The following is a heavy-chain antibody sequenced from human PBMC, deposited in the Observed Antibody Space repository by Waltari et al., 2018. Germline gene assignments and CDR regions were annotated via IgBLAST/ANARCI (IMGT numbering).Heavy chain of an antibody. CDR2: IHYSGST. CDR3: ARQYDFYDSSGYLDY. D-gene: IGHD3-22*01. Sequence: QLQLQESGPGLVKPSETLSLTCTVSGGSISSRNYYWGWIRQPPGTGLEWIGTIHYSGSTKYNPSLKSRVTISVDTSKNQFSLNLRSVTAADTAIYYCARQYDFYDSSGYLDYWGQGILGTVSS. V-gene: IGHV4-39*07. CDR1: GGSISSRNYY. J-gene: IGHJ4*02.